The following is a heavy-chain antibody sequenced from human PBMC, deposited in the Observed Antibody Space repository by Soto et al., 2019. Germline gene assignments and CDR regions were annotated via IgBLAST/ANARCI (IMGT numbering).Heavy chain of an antibody. Sequence: EVQLLESGGGLVQPGGSLRLSCAASGFTFSSYAMSWVRQAPGKGLEWVSVISGSGGSTYYADSVKGRFTIFRDNSKNTLYLQMNSLRAEDTAVYYCAKDRGRSVVAPEEDAFDIWGQGTMVTVSS. V-gene: IGHV3-23*01. D-gene: IGHD2-15*01. CDR1: GFTFSSYA. J-gene: IGHJ3*02. CDR3: AKDRGRSVVAPEEDAFDI. CDR2: ISGSGGST.